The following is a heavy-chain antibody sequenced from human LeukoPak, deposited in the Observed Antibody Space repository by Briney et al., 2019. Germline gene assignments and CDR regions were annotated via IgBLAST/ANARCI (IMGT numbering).Heavy chain of an antibody. Sequence: PGGSLRLSCAASGLTFSDYYMSWIRQAPGKGLEWVSYISSSSSYTNYADSVRGRFTISRDNSKNTLFLQMNSLRAEDTAMYYCAKGEGGDSGWYGDYWGQGTLVTVSS. CDR3: AKGEGGDSGWYGDY. J-gene: IGHJ4*02. D-gene: IGHD6-19*01. CDR2: ISSSSSYT. V-gene: IGHV3-11*06. CDR1: GLTFSDYY.